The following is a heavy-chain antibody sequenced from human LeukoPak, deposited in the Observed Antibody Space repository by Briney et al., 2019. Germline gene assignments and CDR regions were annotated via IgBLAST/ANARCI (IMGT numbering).Heavy chain of an antibody. CDR2: IRSRAYGATT. J-gene: IGHJ6*02. Sequence: GRSLRLSCRGYGFIFGDHAMSWVRRPPGKGLEWVGFIRSRAYGATTEYAASVEGRFIISRDDSKGIAYLEMNSLETDDTALYYCARGPILLWIHNGMDVWGQGTTVIVS. V-gene: IGHV3-49*04. CDR1: GFIFGDHA. D-gene: IGHD3-10*01. CDR3: ARGPILLWIHNGMDV.